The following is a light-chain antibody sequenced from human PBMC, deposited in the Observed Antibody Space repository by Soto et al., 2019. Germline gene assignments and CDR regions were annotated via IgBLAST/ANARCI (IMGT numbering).Light chain of an antibody. CDR3: QQSGSSPIT. J-gene: IGKJ5*01. V-gene: IGKV3-11*01. CDR1: QSVTSY. CDR2: DVS. Sequence: EIVLTQSPATLSLSPGERATLSCRASQSVTSYLAWYQQKPGQAPRLLIYDVSNRASGIPARFSGSGSGTDFTLTISRLEPEDFAVYYCQQSGSSPITFGQGTRLEIK.